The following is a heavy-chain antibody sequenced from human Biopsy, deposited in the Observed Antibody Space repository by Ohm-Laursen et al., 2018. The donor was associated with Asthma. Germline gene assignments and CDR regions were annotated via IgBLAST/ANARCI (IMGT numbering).Heavy chain of an antibody. J-gene: IGHJ3*02. D-gene: IGHD3-22*01. Sequence: SLRLSCTASGFVFSQCGMHWVRQGPGKGLEWVALVSSDGHNKYYEQSVKGRFTIPRDNSRNRLDLQINRLTVEDSAAYFCARQSGQDNGDSSAFDTWGQGTKVAVSS. CDR1: GFVFSQCG. CDR3: ARQSGQDNGDSSAFDT. CDR2: VSSDGHNK. V-gene: IGHV3-30*03.